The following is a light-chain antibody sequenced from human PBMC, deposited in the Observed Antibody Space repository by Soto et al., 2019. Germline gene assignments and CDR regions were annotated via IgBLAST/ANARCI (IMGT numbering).Light chain of an antibody. Sequence: LTQPASVSGSPGQSISISCTGTSSDIGDYNFVSWYQHHPGKAPKVIIYEVSNRPSGVSHRFAGSKSGNTASLTISGLQTEDEADYYCSSYKYDTVIPFVFGSGTKVTVL. J-gene: IGLJ1*01. CDR1: SSDIGDYNF. CDR2: EVS. CDR3: SSYKYDTVIPFV. V-gene: IGLV2-14*01.